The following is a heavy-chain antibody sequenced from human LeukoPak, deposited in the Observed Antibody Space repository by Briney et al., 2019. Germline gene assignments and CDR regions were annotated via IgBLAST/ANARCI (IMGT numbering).Heavy chain of an antibody. V-gene: IGHV3-30*02. D-gene: IGHD2-8*01. J-gene: IGHJ4*02. Sequence: PGGSLRLSCAASGFIFSNYGMHWVRQAPGKGLEWVAFIQYNGTTKDYADSVKGRLTISRDNSKNTVYLQMNSLRAEDTAVYYCAKDPDCTSGICYTFFDYWGQGTLVTVSS. CDR2: IQYNGTTK. CDR3: AKDPDCTSGICYTFFDY. CDR1: GFIFSNYG.